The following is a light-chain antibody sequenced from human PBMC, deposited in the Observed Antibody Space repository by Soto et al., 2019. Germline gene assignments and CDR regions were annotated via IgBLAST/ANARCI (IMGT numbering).Light chain of an antibody. J-gene: IGLJ2*01. CDR2: DVT. V-gene: IGLV2-11*01. CDR1: SSDIGAYNY. Sequence: QSALTQPRSVSGSPGQSVTISCTGTSSDIGAYNYVSWYQQLPGKAPKLMIYDVTKRPSGVPDRFSASKSGSTASLTISGLQAEDEADYYCCSYAGTYIFLFGGGTKLTVL. CDR3: CSYAGTYIFL.